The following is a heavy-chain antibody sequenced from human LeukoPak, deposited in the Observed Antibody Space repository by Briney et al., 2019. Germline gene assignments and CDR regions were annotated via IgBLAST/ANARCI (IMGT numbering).Heavy chain of an antibody. J-gene: IGHJ4*02. V-gene: IGHV3-30*02. CDR2: IRYDGNTK. D-gene: IGHD2-2*01. CDR1: GFTFSTYG. Sequence: GGSLRLSCAASGFTFSTYGMHWIRQAGKGLEWVAFIRYDGNTKTYVDSVKGRFTIARDNSKNTVYLQMNSVRPEDTAVYYCAKDLGPAAPLFDQRGQGTLVTVSS. CDR3: AKDLGPAAPLFDQ.